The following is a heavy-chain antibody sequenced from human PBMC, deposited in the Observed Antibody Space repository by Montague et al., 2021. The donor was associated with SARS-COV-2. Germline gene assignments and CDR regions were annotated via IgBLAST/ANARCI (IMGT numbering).Heavy chain of an antibody. CDR1: GGSISSGGYY. CDR3: ARVHIVVVSAMRYFDL. CDR2: IYYSGST. J-gene: IGHJ2*01. V-gene: IGHV4-31*03. D-gene: IGHD2-21*02. Sequence: TLSLTCTVSGGSISSGGYYWSWIRQHPGKGLEWIGYIYYSGSTYYNPSLKSSVTISVDTSRNQFSLKLSSVTAADTAVYYCARVHIVVVSAMRYFDLWGRGTMVTVSS.